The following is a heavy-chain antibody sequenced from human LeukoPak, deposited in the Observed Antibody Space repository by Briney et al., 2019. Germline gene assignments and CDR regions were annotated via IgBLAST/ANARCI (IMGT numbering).Heavy chain of an antibody. D-gene: IGHD3-3*01. Sequence: SETLSLTCTVSGGSISSYYWSWIRQPPGKGLEWIGYIYYSGSTNYNPSLKSRVTISVDTSKNQFSLKLSSVTAADTAVYYCARSLSDFWSGYCAMTVYYFDYWGQGTLVTVSS. CDR1: GGSISSYY. CDR3: ARSLSDFWSGYCAMTVYYFDY. CDR2: IYYSGST. V-gene: IGHV4-59*01. J-gene: IGHJ4*02.